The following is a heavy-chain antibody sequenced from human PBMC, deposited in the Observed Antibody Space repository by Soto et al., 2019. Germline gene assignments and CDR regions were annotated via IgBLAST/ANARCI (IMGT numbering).Heavy chain of an antibody. Sequence: QIHLVQCGAEVKEPGASVKVSCKTSGYGFTSYALSWVRQAPGQGLEWMGWLTGYDGNTIYAENFQGRVTVTTDTSTDTAYMQLRSLRSDDTAIYYCATVVGAVPSWGQGTLVTVSS. V-gene: IGHV1-18*01. CDR2: LTGYDGNT. D-gene: IGHD1-26*01. CDR1: GYGFTSYA. J-gene: IGHJ5*02. CDR3: ATVVGAVPS.